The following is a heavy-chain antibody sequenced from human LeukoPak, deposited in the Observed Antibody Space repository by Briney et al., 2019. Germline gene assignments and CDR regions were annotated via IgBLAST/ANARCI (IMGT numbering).Heavy chain of an antibody. CDR2: INSDGSST. CDR3: ARVLVRGRPDY. D-gene: IGHD3-10*01. V-gene: IGHV3-74*01. CDR1: GFTFSSYW. Sequence: GGSLRLSCAASGFTFSSYWMHWVRRAPGKGLVWVSRINSDGSSTSYADSVKGRFTISRDNAKNTLYLQMNSLRAEDTAVYYCARVLVRGRPDYWGQGTLVTVSS. J-gene: IGHJ4*02.